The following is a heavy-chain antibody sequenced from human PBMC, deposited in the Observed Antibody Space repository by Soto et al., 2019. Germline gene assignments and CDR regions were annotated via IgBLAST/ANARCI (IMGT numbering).Heavy chain of an antibody. V-gene: IGHV3-13*01. CDR3: ARVRAAAGNGMDV. D-gene: IGHD6-13*01. Sequence: EVQRVESGGGLVQPGGSLRLSCAASGFTFSSYDTHWVRQATGKGLEWVSAIGTAGDTYYPGSVKGRFTISRENAKNSLYLQINSLRAEDTAVYYSARVRAAAGNGMDVWGQRTTVTVSS. CDR2: IGTAGDT. J-gene: IGHJ6*02. CDR1: GFTFSSYD.